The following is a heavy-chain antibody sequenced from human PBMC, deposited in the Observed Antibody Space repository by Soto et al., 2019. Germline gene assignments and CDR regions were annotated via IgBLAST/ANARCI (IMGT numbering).Heavy chain of an antibody. D-gene: IGHD3-3*01. V-gene: IGHV3-73*01. Sequence: EVQLVESGGGLVQPGGSLKLSCAASGFTFSGSALHWVRQASGKGLEWVGRIRSKGNNSATAYGASLKGRFTISRDDSKDTVYLQMNSLKTAATAVYYCSRQTSDFWSGKPQYYGDVWGKGTTVTVSS. CDR2: IRSKGNNSAT. J-gene: IGHJ6*03. CDR3: SRQTSDFWSGKPQYYGDV. CDR1: GFTFSGSA.